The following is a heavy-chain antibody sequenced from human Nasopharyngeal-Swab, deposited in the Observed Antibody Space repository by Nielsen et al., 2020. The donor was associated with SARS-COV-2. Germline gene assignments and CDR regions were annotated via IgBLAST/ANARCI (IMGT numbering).Heavy chain of an antibody. J-gene: IGHJ4*02. CDR3: ARDRGVDTATFDY. V-gene: IGHV3-33*01. D-gene: IGHD5-18*01. CDR2: VWYDGSNK. Sequence: SCAASGFTFSSYGMHWVRQAPGKGLEWVAVVWYDGSNKYYADSVKGRFTISRDNSKNTLYLQMNSLRAEDTAVYYCARDRGVDTATFDYWGQGTLVTVSS. CDR1: GFTFSSYG.